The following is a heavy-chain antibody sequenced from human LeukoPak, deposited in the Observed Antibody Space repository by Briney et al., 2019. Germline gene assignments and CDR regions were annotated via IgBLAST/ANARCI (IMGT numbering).Heavy chain of an antibody. V-gene: IGHV4-30-4*01. CDR1: GDSITSANCF. J-gene: IGHJ3*02. D-gene: IGHD2-2*01. Sequence: SETLSLTCTVSGDSITSANCFWSWIRQPPGEDLEWIGYMPYNGGASYNPSLRGRATISLDTSKNEFSLRLSSVTAPDTAIYYCAREVNVPAGSDGFGIWGQGTMVTVSP. CDR3: AREVNVPAGSDGFGI. CDR2: MPYNGGA.